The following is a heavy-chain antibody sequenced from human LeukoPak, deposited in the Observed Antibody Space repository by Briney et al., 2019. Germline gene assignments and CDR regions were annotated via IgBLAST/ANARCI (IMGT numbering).Heavy chain of an antibody. Sequence: GASVKVSCKASGCSFSSYAISWVRQAPGQGREWIGRIIPIFGTANYAQKFQGRVTITADKSTSTAYMELSSLRSEDTAVYYCASDMRTGTTSPYYYMDVWGKGTTVTVSS. D-gene: IGHD1-7*01. J-gene: IGHJ6*03. V-gene: IGHV1-69*06. CDR3: ASDMRTGTTSPYYYMDV. CDR1: GCSFSSYA. CDR2: IIPIFGTA.